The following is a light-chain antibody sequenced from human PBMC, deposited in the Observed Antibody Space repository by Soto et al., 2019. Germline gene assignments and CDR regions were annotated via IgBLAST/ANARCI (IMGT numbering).Light chain of an antibody. J-gene: IGKJ4*01. V-gene: IGKV1-39*01. Sequence: GESVTITCRASQVISTSLAWYQVKPGKAPKLLIYAASTLESGVPSRFSATVSGTDFTLTISSLQPEDFATYYCQQSYSTPFTFGGGSKVDIK. CDR3: QQSYSTPFT. CDR2: AAS. CDR1: QVISTS.